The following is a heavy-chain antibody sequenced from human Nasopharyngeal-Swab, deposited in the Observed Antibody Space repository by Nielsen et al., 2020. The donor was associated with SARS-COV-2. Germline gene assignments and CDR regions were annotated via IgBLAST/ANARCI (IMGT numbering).Heavy chain of an antibody. CDR3: ARRNLYYDFWSGYYYYFDY. J-gene: IGHJ4*02. CDR1: GFTFSSYR. D-gene: IGHD3-3*01. V-gene: IGHV3-7*01. CDR2: IKQDGSEK. Sequence: GGSLRLSCAASGFTFSSYRMSWVRQAPGKGLEWVANIKQDGSEKYYVDSVKGRFTISRDNAKNSLYLQMNSLRAEDTAVYYCARRNLYYDFWSGYYYYFDYWGQGTLVTVSS.